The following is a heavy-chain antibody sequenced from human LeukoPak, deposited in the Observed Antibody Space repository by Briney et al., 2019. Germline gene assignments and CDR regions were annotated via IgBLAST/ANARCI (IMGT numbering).Heavy chain of an antibody. V-gene: IGHV3-30*02. J-gene: IGHJ4*02. CDR2: IRYDGSTK. CDR1: GFTFSSYG. Sequence: GGSLRLSSAASGFTFSSYGMHWVPQAPGKGLEWVAFIRYDGSTKYYAYPVKVRFTISIDNSKNTLYLQMNSLRAEDTAVYYCAKTRIVATALSYFDYWGQGTLVTVSS. CDR3: AKTRIVATALSYFDY. D-gene: IGHD5-12*01.